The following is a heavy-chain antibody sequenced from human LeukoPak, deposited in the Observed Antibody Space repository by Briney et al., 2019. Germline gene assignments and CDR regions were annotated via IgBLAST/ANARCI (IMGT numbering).Heavy chain of an antibody. J-gene: IGHJ4*02. D-gene: IGHD3-22*01. CDR3: ASGYCSGGSGYSPADY. CDR2: ISPYKGNK. CDR1: GYMFSNFFSSYG. V-gene: IGHV1-18*01. Sequence: ASVKVSCTASGYMFSNFFSSYGITWVRQAPGQGLEWMGWISPYKGNKKFAQKFQGRVTMTTDTSTSTAYMELRSLRSDDTAVYYCASGYCSGGSGYSPADYWGQGTLVTVSS.